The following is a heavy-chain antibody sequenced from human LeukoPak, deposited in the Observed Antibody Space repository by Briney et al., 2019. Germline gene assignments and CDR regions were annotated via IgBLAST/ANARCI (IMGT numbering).Heavy chain of an antibody. D-gene: IGHD3-9*01. CDR1: GFTFNSYG. CDR2: ISYDGSNK. CDR3: AKEGDILTGYYPPGYFDY. V-gene: IGHV3-30*18. Sequence: TGRSLRLSCAASGFTFNSYGMHWVRQAPGKGLEWVAVISYDGSNKYYADSVKGRFTISRDNSKNTLYLQMNSLRAEDTAVYYCAKEGDILTGYYPPGYFDYWGQGTLVTVSS. J-gene: IGHJ4*02.